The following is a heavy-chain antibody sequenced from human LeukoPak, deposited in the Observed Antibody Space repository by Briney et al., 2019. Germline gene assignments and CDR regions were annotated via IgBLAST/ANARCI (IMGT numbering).Heavy chain of an antibody. CDR2: ISSNGGST. V-gene: IGHV3-64*01. J-gene: IGHJ4*02. CDR3: ARAGGLVPKGDY. CDR1: GFTFSSYA. Sequence: GGSXRXXCAASGFTFSSYAMHWVRQAPGKGLEYVSAISSNGGSTYYANSVKGRFTISRDNSKNTLYLQMGSLRAEDMAVYYCARAGGLVPKGDYWGQGTLVTVSS. D-gene: IGHD3/OR15-3a*01.